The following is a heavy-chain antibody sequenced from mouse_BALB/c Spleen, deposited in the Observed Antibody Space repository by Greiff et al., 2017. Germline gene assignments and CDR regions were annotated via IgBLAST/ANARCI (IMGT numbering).Heavy chain of an antibody. CDR3: ARYPYFDY. CDR1: GYTFTDYN. CDR2: IYPYNGGT. V-gene: IGHV1S29*02. Sequence: EVQVVESGPELVKPGASVKISCKASGYTFTDYNMHWVKQSHGKSLEWIGYIYPYNGGTGYNQKFKSKATLTVDNSSSTAYMELRSLTSEDSAVYYCARYPYFDYWGQGTTLTVSS. J-gene: IGHJ2*01.